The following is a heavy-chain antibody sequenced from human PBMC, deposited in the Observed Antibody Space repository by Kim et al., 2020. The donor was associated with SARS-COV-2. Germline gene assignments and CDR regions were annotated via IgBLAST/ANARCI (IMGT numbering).Heavy chain of an antibody. Sequence: ADSVKGRFTISRDNSKNTLYLQMNSLRAEDTAVYYCAKEQYSYGYPLFDYWGQGTLVTVSS. J-gene: IGHJ4*02. V-gene: IGHV3-30*02. D-gene: IGHD5-18*01. CDR3: AKEQYSYGYPLFDY.